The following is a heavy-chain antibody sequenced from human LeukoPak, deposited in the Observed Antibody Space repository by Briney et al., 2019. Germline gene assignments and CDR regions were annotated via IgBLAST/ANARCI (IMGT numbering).Heavy chain of an antibody. D-gene: IGHD2-8*01. CDR3: AKDYCTSGVCLVFDH. CDR2: ISGSGGRT. V-gene: IGHV3-23*01. J-gene: IGHJ4*02. Sequence: GGSLRLSCAASGFTFSSYAMSWVRQAPGKGLEWVSGISGSGGRTYYADSVEGRFTISRDNFKNTLYLQMNSLRAEDTAVYYCAKDYCTSGVCLVFDHWGQGTLVTVSS. CDR1: GFTFSSYA.